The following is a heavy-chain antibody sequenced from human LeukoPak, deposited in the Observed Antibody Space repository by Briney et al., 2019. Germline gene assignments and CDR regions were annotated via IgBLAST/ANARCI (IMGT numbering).Heavy chain of an antibody. V-gene: IGHV6-1*01. J-gene: IGHJ2*01. D-gene: IGHD3-22*01. CDR2: TYYRSKWYN. CDR1: GDSVSSNSAA. Sequence: SQTLSLTCAISGDSVSSNSAAWNWIRQSPSRGLEWLGRTYYRSKWYNDYAVSVKSRITINPDTSKNQFSLQLNSVTPEDTAVYYCARGPYYYDSSGYYYVDWYFDLWGRGTLVTVSS. CDR3: ARGPYYYDSSGYYYVDWYFDL.